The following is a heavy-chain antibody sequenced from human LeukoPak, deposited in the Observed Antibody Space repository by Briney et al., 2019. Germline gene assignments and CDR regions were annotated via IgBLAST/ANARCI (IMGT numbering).Heavy chain of an antibody. V-gene: IGHV3-30-3*01. D-gene: IGHD3-9*01. J-gene: IGHJ4*02. Sequence: PGGSLRLSCAASGFTFSSYAMHWVRQAPGKGLEWVAVISYDGSNKYYADSVKGRFTISRDNSKSTLYLQMNSLRAEDTAVYYCAREPNFDWLSRFDYWGQGTLVTVSS. CDR2: ISYDGSNK. CDR1: GFTFSSYA. CDR3: AREPNFDWLSRFDY.